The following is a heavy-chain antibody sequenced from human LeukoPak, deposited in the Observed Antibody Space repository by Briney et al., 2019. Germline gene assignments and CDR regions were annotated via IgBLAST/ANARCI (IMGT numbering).Heavy chain of an antibody. CDR3: TTAAGYNYGQY. CDR2: LYIGGNT. J-gene: IGHJ4*02. CDR1: GFTFSSYA. V-gene: IGHV3-23*05. Sequence: GGSLRLSCAASGFTFSSYAMSWVRQAPGKGLEWVSALYIGGNTYYADSVRGRFTISRDNSKDTLYLQMNSLRAEDTAIYYCTTAAGYNYGQYWGQGTLVTVSS. D-gene: IGHD5-18*01.